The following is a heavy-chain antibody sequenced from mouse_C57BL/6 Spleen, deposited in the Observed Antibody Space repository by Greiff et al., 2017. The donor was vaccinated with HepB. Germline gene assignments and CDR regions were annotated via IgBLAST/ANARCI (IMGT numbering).Heavy chain of an antibody. Sequence: EVQLVESGPELVKPGASVKISCKASGYSFTGYYMNWVKQSPEKSLEWIGEINPSTGGTTYNQKFKAKATLTVDKSSSTAYMQIKSLTSEDYAVYYCARGGSNYYYDYWGQGTTLTVSS. CDR2: INPSTGGT. J-gene: IGHJ2*01. D-gene: IGHD2-5*01. CDR1: GYSFTGYY. CDR3: ARGGSNYYYDY. V-gene: IGHV1-42*01.